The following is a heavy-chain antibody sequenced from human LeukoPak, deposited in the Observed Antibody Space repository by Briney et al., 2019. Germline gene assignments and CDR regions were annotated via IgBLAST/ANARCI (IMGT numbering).Heavy chain of an antibody. D-gene: IGHD6-13*01. V-gene: IGHV5-51*01. J-gene: IGHJ4*02. Sequence: GESLKISCKISGYSLTDNWIGWVRQVPGKGLEWMGLIYPGDSDTRYSPSFQGQVTFSVDMSISTAYLQLSGLRASDTAIYYCVRFGLTSSLDYWGQGTLVTVSS. CDR2: IYPGDSDT. CDR1: GYSLTDNW. CDR3: VRFGLTSSLDY.